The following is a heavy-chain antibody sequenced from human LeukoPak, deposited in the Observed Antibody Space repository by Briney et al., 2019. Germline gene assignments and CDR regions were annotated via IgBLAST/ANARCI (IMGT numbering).Heavy chain of an antibody. CDR3: AKSETIWTYYYYNMDV. CDR2: ICGRGGST. J-gene: IGHJ6*03. V-gene: IGHV3-23*01. Sequence: GGSVRLSCAASGFTFSSYAMSWVRQAPGKGLEWVSAICGRGGSTYYADSVKGRFTISRDNSKNTLYLQMNSLRAEDTAVYYCAKSETIWTYYYYNMDVWGKGTTVTVSS. D-gene: IGHD1/OR15-1a*01. CDR1: GFTFSSYA.